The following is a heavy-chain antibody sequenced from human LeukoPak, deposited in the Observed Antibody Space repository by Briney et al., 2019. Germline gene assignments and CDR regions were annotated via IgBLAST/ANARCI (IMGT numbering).Heavy chain of an antibody. D-gene: IGHD1-7*01. CDR3: AKEGGTGTRFDY. CDR1: GFTFSSSA. V-gene: IGHV3-23*01. J-gene: IGHJ4*02. Sequence: GGSLRLSCTASGFTFSSSAMSWVRQAPGKGLYWVSAISGSGTGTYYADSVKGRFTISRDNSKNTLYLQMNSLRAEDTAVYYCAKEGGTGTRFDYWGQGTLVTVSS. CDR2: ISGSGTGT.